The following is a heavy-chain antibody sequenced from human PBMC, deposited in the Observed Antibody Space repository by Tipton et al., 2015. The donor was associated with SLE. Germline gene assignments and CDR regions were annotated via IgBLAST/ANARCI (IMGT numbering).Heavy chain of an antibody. CDR1: GGSISRSY. Sequence: TLSLTCTVSGGSISRSYWSWIRQPPGKRLEWIGYVYYGGTTSYNPSLKSRVTISVDTSKNQLSLNLRSVTTADAAVYYCARRDFWTGYIDYWGQGRLVTVSS. J-gene: IGHJ4*02. D-gene: IGHD3/OR15-3a*01. CDR2: VYYGGTT. CDR3: ARRDFWTGYIDY. V-gene: IGHV4-59*01.